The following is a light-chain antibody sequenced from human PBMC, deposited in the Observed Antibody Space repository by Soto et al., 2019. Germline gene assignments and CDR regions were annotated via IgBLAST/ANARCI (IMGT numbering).Light chain of an antibody. CDR2: DAS. CDR3: QQRSNWLT. V-gene: IGKV3-11*01. Sequence: ETVLTQSPGTLSLSPGERATLSCRASLSVSSSLAWYQQKPGQAPRLLIYDASNRATGIPARFSGSGSGTDFTLTISSLEPEDFAVYYCQQRSNWLTFGGGTKVEIK. J-gene: IGKJ4*01. CDR1: LSVSSS.